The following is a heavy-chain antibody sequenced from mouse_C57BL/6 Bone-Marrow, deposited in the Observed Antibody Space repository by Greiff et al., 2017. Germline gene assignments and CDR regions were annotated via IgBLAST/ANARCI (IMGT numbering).Heavy chain of an antibody. CDR1: GFNIKDDY. J-gene: IGHJ3*01. CDR3: TTSGYYVGAY. V-gene: IGHV14-4*01. D-gene: IGHD2-1*01. Sequence: EVQLQQSGAELVRPGASVKLSCTASGFNIKDDYMHWVKQRPEQGLEWIGWIDPENGDTEYAAKFQGKATITADTSSNTAYLQLSSLTSADTAVYYCTTSGYYVGAYWGQGTLVTVSA. CDR2: IDPENGDT.